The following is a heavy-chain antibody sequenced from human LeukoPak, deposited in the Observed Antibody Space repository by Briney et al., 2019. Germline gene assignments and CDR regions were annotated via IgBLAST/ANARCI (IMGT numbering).Heavy chain of an antibody. D-gene: IGHD3-22*01. CDR1: GGYVNRGTFF. CDR3: ARSPSGYRFDS. J-gene: IGHJ4*02. Sequence: SETLSLTCAVSGGYVNRGTFFWTWIRKPPGKGLEWIGYISNSGSTNYHPSLKSRVTISSDTCKTQFTLKLTSVTAADTAVYYCARSPSGYRFDSWGQGTLVTVSS. CDR2: ISNSGST. V-gene: IGHV4-61*01.